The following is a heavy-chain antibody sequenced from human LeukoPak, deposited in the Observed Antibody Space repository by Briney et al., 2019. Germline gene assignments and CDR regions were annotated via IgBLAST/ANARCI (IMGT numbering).Heavy chain of an antibody. D-gene: IGHD6-19*01. CDR1: GFTFSTYW. V-gene: IGHV3-74*01. J-gene: IGHJ6*03. CDR2: INSAGSTT. Sequence: GGSLRLSCAASGFTFSTYWMHWVRQAPGKGLVWVSRINSAGSTTTYADSVKGRFTISRDNAKNSLYLQMNSLRAEDTAVYYCARIVGAGIPGYSSGWYEANYYYMDVWGKGTTVTVSS. CDR3: ARIVGAGIPGYSSGWYEANYYYMDV.